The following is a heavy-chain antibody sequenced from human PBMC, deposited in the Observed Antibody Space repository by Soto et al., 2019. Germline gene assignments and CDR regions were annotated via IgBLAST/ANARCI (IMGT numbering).Heavy chain of an antibody. D-gene: IGHD2-21*02. CDR3: ARDHLILPAHDFFYGSDV. Sequence: GGSLRLSCEVSGFVFSMYSMSWVRQTPGKGLEWVAKIPQEGVDGHYADSVKGRFTISRDNGKNSLYLQMNNLRAEDTAVYYCARDHLILPAHDFFYGSDVWGRGATVTISS. CDR1: GFVFSMYS. CDR2: IPQEGVDG. J-gene: IGHJ6*02. V-gene: IGHV3-7*03.